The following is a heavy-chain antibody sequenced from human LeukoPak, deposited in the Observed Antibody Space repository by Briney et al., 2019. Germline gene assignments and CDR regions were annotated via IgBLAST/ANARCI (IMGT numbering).Heavy chain of an antibody. V-gene: IGHV4-59*12. D-gene: IGHD5-12*01. CDR1: GGSISSYY. J-gene: IGHJ6*03. Sequence: SETLSLTCTVSGGSISSYYWSWIRQPPGKGLEWIGYIYYSGSTNYNPSLKSRVTISVDTSKNQFSLKLSSVTAADTAVYYCARGTWGSGYGVYYYYMDVWGKGTTVTVSS. CDR2: IYYSGST. CDR3: ARGTWGSGYGVYYYYMDV.